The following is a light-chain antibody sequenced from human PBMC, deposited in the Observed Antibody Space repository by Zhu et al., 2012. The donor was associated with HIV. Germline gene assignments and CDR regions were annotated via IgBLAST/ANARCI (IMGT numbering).Light chain of an antibody. J-gene: IGKJ2*01. CDR3: QQYNTWPYT. V-gene: IGKV3-15*01. Sequence: EIVMTQSPATLSVSPGERATLSCRASQSVSSNLAWYQQKPGQAPRLPIYGASTGATGIPARFSGSGSGTEFTLTISSMQSEDFAVYYCQQYNTWPYTFGQGTKLEIK. CDR2: GAS. CDR1: QSVSSN.